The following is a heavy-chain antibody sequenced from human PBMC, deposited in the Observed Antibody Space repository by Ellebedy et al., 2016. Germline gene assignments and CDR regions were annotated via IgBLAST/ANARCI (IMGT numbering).Heavy chain of an antibody. J-gene: IGHJ6*02. D-gene: IGHD6-6*01. V-gene: IGHV3-33*06. Sequence: GESLKISCAASGFTFSSYAMHWVRQAPGKGLEWVAVIWYDGSNKYYADSVKGRFTISRDNSKNTLYLQMNSLRVEDTAVFYCAKHQASSWGYNYGMDAWGQGTTVTVSS. CDR2: IWYDGSNK. CDR1: GFTFSSYA. CDR3: AKHQASSWGYNYGMDA.